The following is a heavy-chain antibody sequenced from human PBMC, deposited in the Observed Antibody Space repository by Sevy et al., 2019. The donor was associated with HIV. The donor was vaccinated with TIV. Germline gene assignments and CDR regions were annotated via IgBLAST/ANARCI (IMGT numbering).Heavy chain of an antibody. D-gene: IGHD2-15*01. CDR1: GYTFTSYA. CDR3: ARSPEDCSGGSCYDDYGDYALHFDY. CDR2: INTNTGNP. V-gene: IGHV7-4-1*02. Sequence: ASVKVSCKASGYTFTSYAMNWVRQAPGQGLEWMGWINTNTGNPTYAQGFTGRFVFSLDTSVSTAYLQISSLKAEDTAVYYWARSPEDCSGGSCYDDYGDYALHFDYWGQGTLVTVSS. J-gene: IGHJ4*02.